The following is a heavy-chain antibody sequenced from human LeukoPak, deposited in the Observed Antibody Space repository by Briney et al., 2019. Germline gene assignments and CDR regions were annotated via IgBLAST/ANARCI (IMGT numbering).Heavy chain of an antibody. Sequence: SETLSLTCSVSGGSIRSYYWSWIRQPPGKGLEWIGYVYNSGRTSSDYNPSLKSRVTISMDTSRKDFSLKLTSVTSADTAVYYCARHRYGGNDHLDSWGQGTLVTVSS. CDR3: ARHRYGGNDHLDS. J-gene: IGHJ4*02. CDR1: GGSIRSYY. V-gene: IGHV4-59*01. CDR2: VYNSGRT. D-gene: IGHD4-23*01.